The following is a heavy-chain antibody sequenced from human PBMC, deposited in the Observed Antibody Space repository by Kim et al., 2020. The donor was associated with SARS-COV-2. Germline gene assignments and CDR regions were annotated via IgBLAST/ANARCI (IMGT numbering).Heavy chain of an antibody. CDR2: IYYSGST. CDR3: ARASYGSVLSAGLPGVPYYFNY. J-gene: IGHJ4*02. CDR1: GGSISSYY. Sequence: SETLSLTCTVSGGSISSYYWSWIRQPPGKGLEWIGYIYYSGSTNYNPSLKSRVTISVDTSKNQFSLKLSSVTAADTAVYYCARASYGSVLSAGLPGVPYYFNYWGQGTLVTVSS. V-gene: IGHV4-59*13. D-gene: IGHD5-18*01.